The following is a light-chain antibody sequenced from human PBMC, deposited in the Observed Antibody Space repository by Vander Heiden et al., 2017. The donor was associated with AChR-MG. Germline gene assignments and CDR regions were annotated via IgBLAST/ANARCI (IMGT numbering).Light chain of an antibody. CDR2: GAS. CDR1: QIVSSSD. CDR3: QQHDTSPYT. Sequence: EIVLTQSPGTLSLSPGDTATLSCRASQIVSSSDLNWSQQTPGQAPRPLNYGASRRATGSPYRFSGSGSGTDFTLTISRLEAEDCAGYFCQQHDTSPYTFGQGTKLEIK. J-gene: IGKJ2*01. V-gene: IGKV3-20*01.